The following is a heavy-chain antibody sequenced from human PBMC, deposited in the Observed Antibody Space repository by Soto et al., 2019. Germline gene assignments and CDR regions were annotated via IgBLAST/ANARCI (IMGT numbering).Heavy chain of an antibody. Sequence: PSETLSLTCTVSGDSVTNYFWSWVRQPPGKGLEWIGHMYHGGRTNYSPSLKSRVTMSLDSSKNQFYLNLSSVTAADTAVYFCARDPGYCTNGVCPIFDFWGQGVLVTVSS. D-gene: IGHD2-8*01. CDR2: MYHGGRT. CDR3: ARDPGYCTNGVCPIFDF. CDR1: GDSVTNYF. J-gene: IGHJ4*02. V-gene: IGHV4-59*02.